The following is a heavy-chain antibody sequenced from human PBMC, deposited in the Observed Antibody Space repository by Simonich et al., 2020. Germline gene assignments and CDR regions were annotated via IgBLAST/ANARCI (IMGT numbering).Heavy chain of an antibody. J-gene: IGHJ1*01. CDR1: GGSFSGYY. CDR3: ARGLRVAAAGTAFQH. CDR2: INHSKNT. D-gene: IGHD6-13*01. Sequence: QVQLQQWGAGLLKPSETLSLTCAVYGGSFSGYYWSWVRQPPGKGLEWIGEINHSKNTNENPSLKSRVTIAVDTSKNQFYLKLSSVTAADTAVYYCARGLRVAAAGTAFQHWGQGTLVTVSS. V-gene: IGHV4-34*01.